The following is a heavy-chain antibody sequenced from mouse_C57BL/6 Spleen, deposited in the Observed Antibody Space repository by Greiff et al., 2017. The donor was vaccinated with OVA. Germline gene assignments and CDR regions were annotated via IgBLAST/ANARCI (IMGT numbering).Heavy chain of an antibody. CDR2: IYPRAGGT. J-gene: IGHJ2*01. CDR1: GYTFTSYD. D-gene: IGHD2-2*01. CDR3: ARQARYGYDGRFDD. Sequence: QVQLQQSGPELVKPGASVKLSCKASGYTFTSYDINWVKQRPGQGLEWIGWIYPRAGGTKYNEKFKGKATLTVDTSSSTAYMELHSLTSEDSAVYFCARQARYGYDGRFDDWGKGTTLTVSS. V-gene: IGHV1-85*01.